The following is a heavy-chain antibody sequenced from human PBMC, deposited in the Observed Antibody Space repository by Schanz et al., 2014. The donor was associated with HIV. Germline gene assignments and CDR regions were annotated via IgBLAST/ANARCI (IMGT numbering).Heavy chain of an antibody. CDR2: INPNSGGT. Sequence: QVQLVQSGAEAKKPGASVMLSCKASGYTFTDNYMHWVRQAPGQGLEWMGWINPNSGGTNFAQKFQGRVTLTRDTSITTAYMELTTLRSDDTALYYCAIPSSGWSTFDYWGQGTLVTVSS. CDR3: AIPSSGWSTFDY. CDR1: GYTFTDNY. J-gene: IGHJ4*02. V-gene: IGHV1-2*02. D-gene: IGHD6-19*01.